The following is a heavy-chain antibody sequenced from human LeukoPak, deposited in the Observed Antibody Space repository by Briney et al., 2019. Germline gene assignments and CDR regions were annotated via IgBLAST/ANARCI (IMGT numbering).Heavy chain of an antibody. D-gene: IGHD2-15*01. CDR1: GFTFSSYG. Sequence: GGSLRLSCAASGFTFSSYGMHWVRQAPGKGLEWVAVISYDGSNKYYADSVKGRFTISRDNSKNTLYLQMNSLRAEDTAVYYCAKDGGFFPLRIGYCSGGSCAFDYWGQGTLVTVSS. CDR2: ISYDGSNK. J-gene: IGHJ4*02. CDR3: AKDGGFFPLRIGYCSGGSCAFDY. V-gene: IGHV3-30*18.